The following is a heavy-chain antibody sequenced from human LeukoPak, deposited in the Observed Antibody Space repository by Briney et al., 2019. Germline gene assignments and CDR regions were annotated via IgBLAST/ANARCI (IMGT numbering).Heavy chain of an antibody. CDR1: GGTFSSYA. V-gene: IGHV1-69*13. J-gene: IGHJ6*04. Sequence: ASVKVSCKASGGTFSSYAISWVRQAPGQGLEWMGGIIPIFGTANYAQKSQGRVTITADESTSTAYMELSSLRSEDTAVYYCARGYYYGSGWLGITKMDVWGKGTTVTISS. CDR3: ARGYYYGSGWLGITKMDV. D-gene: IGHD3-10*01. CDR2: IIPIFGTA.